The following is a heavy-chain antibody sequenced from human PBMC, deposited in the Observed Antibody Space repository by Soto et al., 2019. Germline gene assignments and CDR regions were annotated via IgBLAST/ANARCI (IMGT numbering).Heavy chain of an antibody. D-gene: IGHD4-17*01. CDR3: ARDLYGDYCFDH. CDR2: ISSSGSTM. J-gene: IGHJ4*02. V-gene: IGHV3-11*04. Sequence: PGGSLRLSCAASGFTFSDYYMSWIRQAPGKGLEWVSYISSSGSTMLYADSVEGRFTISRDNAKNSLYLQMNSLRAEDAAVYYCARDLYGDYCFDHWGQGTLVTVSS. CDR1: GFTFSDYY.